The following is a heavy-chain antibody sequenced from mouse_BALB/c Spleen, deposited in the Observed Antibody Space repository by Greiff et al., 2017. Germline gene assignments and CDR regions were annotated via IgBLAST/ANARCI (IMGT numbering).Heavy chain of an antibody. D-gene: IGHD2-2*01. CDR3: ARDGYDVYFDY. CDR2: ISNLAYSI. Sequence: EVKVVESGGGLVQPGGSRKLSCAASGFTFSDYGMAWVRQAPGKGPEWVAFISNLAYSIYYADTVTGRFTISRENAKNTLYLEMSSLRSEDTAMYYCARDGYDVYFDYWGQGTTLTVSS. CDR1: GFTFSDYG. J-gene: IGHJ2*01. V-gene: IGHV5-15*02.